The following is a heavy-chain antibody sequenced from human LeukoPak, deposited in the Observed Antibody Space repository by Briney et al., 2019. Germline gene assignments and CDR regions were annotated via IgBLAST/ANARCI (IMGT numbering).Heavy chain of an antibody. CDR3: ARADLSFALVRGVSYYFDY. V-gene: IGHV3-21*04. CDR1: GFTFSSYA. D-gene: IGHD3-10*01. J-gene: IGHJ4*02. CDR2: FTSMSRTI. Sequence: GGSLRLSCAASGFTFSSYAMSWVRQAPGKGLEWVSSFTSMSRTIYYADSVKGRFTISRDDAKKSLYLQMNSLRAEDTAVYYCARADLSFALVRGVSYYFDYWGQGTLVTVSS.